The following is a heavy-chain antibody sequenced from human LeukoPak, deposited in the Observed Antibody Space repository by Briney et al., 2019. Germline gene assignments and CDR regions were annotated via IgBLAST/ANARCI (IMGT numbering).Heavy chain of an antibody. CDR2: IYSDGTT. CDR1: GFTVSNYY. J-gene: IGHJ6*03. Sequence: PGGSLRLSCAASGFTVSNYYMSWVRQAPGKGLEWVSVIYSDGTTYYADSVKGRFTISRDNSKNTLYLQMNSLRAEDTAVYYCAKVQDFWSARYRGGYMDVWGKGTTVTVSS. D-gene: IGHD3-3*01. CDR3: AKVQDFWSARYRGGYMDV. V-gene: IGHV3-53*01.